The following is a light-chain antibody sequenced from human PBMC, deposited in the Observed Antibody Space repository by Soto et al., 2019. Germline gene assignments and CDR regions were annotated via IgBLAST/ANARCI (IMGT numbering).Light chain of an antibody. CDR1: QSISSY. Sequence: DIQMTQSPSSLSASVGDRVTITCRASQSISSYLNWYQQKPGKAPKLLIYAAYSLHSGVPSRFSGSGSGTDFTLTISSLQPEDFATYYCQQSYSTLTFGGGTKVEIK. J-gene: IGKJ4*01. CDR2: AAY. V-gene: IGKV1-39*01. CDR3: QQSYSTLT.